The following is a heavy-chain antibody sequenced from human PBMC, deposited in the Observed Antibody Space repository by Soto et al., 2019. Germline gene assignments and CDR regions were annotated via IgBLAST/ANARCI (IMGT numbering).Heavy chain of an antibody. Sequence: GSLGLSCAASGFTFSSYWMHWVRQAPGKGLVWVSRINSDGSSTSYADSVKGRFTISRDNAKNTLYLQMNSLRAEDTAVYYCARSGYCSSTSCYLEYAFDIWGQGTMVTVSS. V-gene: IGHV3-74*01. CDR2: INSDGSST. CDR3: ARSGYCSSTSCYLEYAFDI. CDR1: GFTFSSYW. J-gene: IGHJ3*02. D-gene: IGHD2-2*01.